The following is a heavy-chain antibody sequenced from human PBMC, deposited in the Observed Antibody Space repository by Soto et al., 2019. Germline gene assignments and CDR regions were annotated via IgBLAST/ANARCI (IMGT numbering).Heavy chain of an antibody. V-gene: IGHV6-1*01. CDR1: GDSVSSNSAG. CDR2: TYYRSKWYY. CDR3: ARGEQYSGSIFGY. J-gene: IGHJ3*01. D-gene: IGHD1-26*01. Sequence: SQTLSHTCAITGDSVSSNSAGWSWVRQSPSRGLEWLGRTYYRSKWYYEYAVSVRGRITINPDTSKNQYSLQLNSVTPEDTAVYFCARGEQYSGSIFGYWGQGTMVTVSS.